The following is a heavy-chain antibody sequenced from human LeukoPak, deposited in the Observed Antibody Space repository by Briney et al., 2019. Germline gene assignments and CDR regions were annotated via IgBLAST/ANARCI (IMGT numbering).Heavy chain of an antibody. Sequence: SETLSLTCSVSGYSITSGYYWGWIRQPPGKGLEWIGTMYHNGSTSYNPSLKSRVTISVDTSKNQFSLRLNSVIAADTAIYYCAKITTLDYWGQGTLVTVSS. J-gene: IGHJ4*02. CDR1: GYSITSGYY. V-gene: IGHV4-38-2*02. D-gene: IGHD1-1*01. CDR2: MYHNGST. CDR3: AKITTLDY.